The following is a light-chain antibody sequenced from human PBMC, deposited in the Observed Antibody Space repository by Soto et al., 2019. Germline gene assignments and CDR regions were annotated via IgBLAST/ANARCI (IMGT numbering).Light chain of an antibody. CDR3: QQYYSTPWT. V-gene: IGKV4-1*01. Sequence: DIVMTQSPDSLAVSLGERATINCKSSQSVLYSSNNKNYLAWYQQKPGQPAKLLIYWASNRESGVPDRFSGSGSGTDFTLTISSLQAEDVAVYYCQQYYSTPWTFGQGTKVEIK. CDR1: QSVLYSSNNKNY. J-gene: IGKJ1*01. CDR2: WAS.